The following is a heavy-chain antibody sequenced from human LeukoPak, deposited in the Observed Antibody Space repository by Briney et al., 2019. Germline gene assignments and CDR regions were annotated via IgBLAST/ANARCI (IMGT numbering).Heavy chain of an antibody. V-gene: IGHV5-51*01. CDR2: IYPGDSDT. D-gene: IGHD5-24*01. Sequence: GESLKISCQGSGYSFTSYWIGWVRPMPGKGLGWMGIIYPGDSDTRYSPSFQGQVTISADKSISTAYLQWSSLKASDTAMYYCARPKEGWLQFPGYWGQGTLVTVSS. CDR3: ARPKEGWLQFPGY. CDR1: GYSFTSYW. J-gene: IGHJ4*02.